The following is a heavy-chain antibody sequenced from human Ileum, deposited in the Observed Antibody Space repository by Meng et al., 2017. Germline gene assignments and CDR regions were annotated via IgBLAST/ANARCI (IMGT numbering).Heavy chain of an antibody. Sequence: QVHLVQSGPEVRKPGASVKVSCPASGYSFTNYGINWVRQAPGKGPEWMGWTSTYNSNRNYAQSLQGRVTMTTDTSTTTAYMELRSLTFDDTAVYYCARGRHCSSTTCYLSDSWGQGTLVTVSS. J-gene: IGHJ4*02. CDR3: ARGRHCSSTTCYLSDS. D-gene: IGHD2-2*01. CDR2: TSTYNSNR. CDR1: GYSFTNYG. V-gene: IGHV1-18*01.